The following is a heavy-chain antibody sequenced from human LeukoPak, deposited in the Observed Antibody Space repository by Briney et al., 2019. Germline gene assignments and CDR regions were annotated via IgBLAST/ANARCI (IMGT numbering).Heavy chain of an antibody. CDR1: GDTFTSYG. CDR2: ISAYNGNT. Sequence: ASEKVSCKASGDTFTSYGISWVRQAPGQGLEWMGWISAYNGNTNYTQKLQGRVTITTDTATRTAYMELRSLRSDDKAVYYCARDLKPGYYDSSGKLNYYDYCGQGTLVTVSS. CDR3: ARDLKPGYYDSSGKLNYYDY. J-gene: IGHJ4*02. V-gene: IGHV1-18*01. D-gene: IGHD3-22*01.